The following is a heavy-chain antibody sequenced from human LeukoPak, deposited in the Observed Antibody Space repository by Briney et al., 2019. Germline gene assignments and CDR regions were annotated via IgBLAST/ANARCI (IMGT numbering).Heavy chain of an antibody. J-gene: IGHJ2*01. V-gene: IGHV3-7*01. D-gene: IGHD3-10*01. Sequence: PGGSLRLSCAASGFTFSSYCMSWVPQAPGRALEGVANIKQGGRQKYEVDAVKGRFTISRGNAKNSLYLQMNSLRTEDTAVYYCARESYYGAGSKTHTPAEYWYFDLWGRGTLVTVSS. CDR2: IKQGGRQK. CDR1: GFTFSSYC. CDR3: ARESYYGAGSKTHTPAEYWYFDL.